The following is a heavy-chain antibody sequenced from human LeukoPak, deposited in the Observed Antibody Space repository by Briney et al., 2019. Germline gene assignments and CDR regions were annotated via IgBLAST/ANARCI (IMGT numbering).Heavy chain of an antibody. D-gene: IGHD2-15*01. J-gene: IGHJ3*02. CDR3: ARGVGFSHDAFDI. V-gene: IGHV3-30-3*01. CDR1: GFTFSSYA. Sequence: RPGGSLRLSCAASGFTFSSYAMHWVRQVPGKGLEWVAVISYDGSNKYYADSVKGRFTISRDNSKNTLYLQMNSLRAEDTAVYYCARGVGFSHDAFDIWGQGTMVTVSS. CDR2: ISYDGSNK.